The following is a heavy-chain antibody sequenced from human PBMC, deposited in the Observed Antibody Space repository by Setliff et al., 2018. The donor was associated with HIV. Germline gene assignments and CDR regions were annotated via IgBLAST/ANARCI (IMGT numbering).Heavy chain of an antibody. Sequence: ASVKVSCKASGYTFIDKYMHWVRQAPGKGLHWMGRIDPENDETKYSQKFQVRFTMTADRSTDTAYMELSGLRSEDTAIYYCVLYSTGASRFDYWGQGTLVNVSS. D-gene: IGHD2-8*01. CDR3: VLYSTGASRFDY. V-gene: IGHV1-69-2*01. CDR1: GYTFIDKY. J-gene: IGHJ4*02. CDR2: IDPENDET.